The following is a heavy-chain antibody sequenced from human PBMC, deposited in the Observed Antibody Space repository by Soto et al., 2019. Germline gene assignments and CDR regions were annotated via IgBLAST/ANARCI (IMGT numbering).Heavy chain of an antibody. CDR2: VSGSGGTT. D-gene: IGHD6-19*01. CDR3: ARCTVDTIVTSGWCHYLDP. J-gene: IGHJ5*02. V-gene: IGHV3-23*01. CDR1: GFTFSSCS. Sequence: GGSLRVSCAASGFTFSSCSLSWVRQATGKGLEWVSAVSGSGGTTYYADSVRGRFTISRDNSKNTLYLQMNSLRAEDTAIYFCARCTVDTIVTSGWCHYLDPWGQGTLVTVSS.